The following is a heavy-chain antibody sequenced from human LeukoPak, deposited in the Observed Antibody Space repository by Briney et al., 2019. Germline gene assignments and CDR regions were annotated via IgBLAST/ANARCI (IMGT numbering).Heavy chain of an antibody. CDR1: GGSISSSSHY. J-gene: IGHJ4*02. D-gene: IGHD1-26*01. V-gene: IGHV4-39*07. Sequence: SETLSLTCTVSGGSISSSSHYWGWLRQPPGKGLEWIGSMYYRGSTYHNPSLKSRFTISVDTSKNQFSLKLSSVTAADTAVYYCATTTIRLGYWGQGTLVTVSS. CDR3: ATTTIRLGY. CDR2: MYYRGST.